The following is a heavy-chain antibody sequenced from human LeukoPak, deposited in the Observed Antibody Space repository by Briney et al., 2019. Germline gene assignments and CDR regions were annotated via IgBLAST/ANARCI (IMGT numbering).Heavy chain of an antibody. J-gene: IGHJ4*02. D-gene: IGHD3-10*01. CDR1: GGTFSSYA. Sequence: GASVKVSCKASGGTFSSYAISWVRQAPGQGLEWMGRIIPILGIANYAQKFQGRVTITADKSTSTAYMELSSLRSEDTAVYYCFGWFGESYFDYWGQGTLVTVSS. CDR3: FGWFGESYFDY. CDR2: IIPILGIA. V-gene: IGHV1-69*04.